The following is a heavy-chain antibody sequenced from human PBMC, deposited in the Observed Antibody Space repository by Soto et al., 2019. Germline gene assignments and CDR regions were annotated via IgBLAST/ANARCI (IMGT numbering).Heavy chain of an antibody. D-gene: IGHD2-15*01. CDR3: AKRGRGNPDS. V-gene: IGHV3-23*01. CDR1: GFTFSNYA. Sequence: EVQLLESGGGLVQPGGSLRLSCAASGFTFSNYAMSWVRQAPGKGLEWVSAISGSGADTYFADSAKGRFTISRDNSKTTLHLYMTSLRAEDSAVYYCAKRGRGNPDSWGQGTLVTVSS. J-gene: IGHJ5*02. CDR2: ISGSGADT.